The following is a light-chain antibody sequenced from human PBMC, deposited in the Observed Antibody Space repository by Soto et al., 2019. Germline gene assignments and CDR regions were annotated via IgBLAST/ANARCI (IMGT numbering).Light chain of an antibody. CDR2: AAS. CDR1: QDISNY. CDR3: QQADIFPLT. J-gene: IGKJ4*01. V-gene: IGKV1D-12*01. Sequence: GDRVVIPCRASQDISNYLAWYQQKPGDAPELLIYAASRLKRGVPSRFSGSGSGTDFTLIIDSLQPEDFATYYCQQADIFPLTFGGGTKVEI.